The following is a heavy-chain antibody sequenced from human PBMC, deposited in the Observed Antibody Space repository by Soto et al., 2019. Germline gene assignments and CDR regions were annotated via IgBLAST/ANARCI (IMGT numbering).Heavy chain of an antibody. CDR3: AREELVGATSVDY. V-gene: IGHV4-34*01. J-gene: IGHJ4*02. Sequence: SETLSLTCAVYGGSFSGYYWSWIRQPPGKGLEWIGEINHSGSTNYNPSLKSRVTISVDTSKNQFSLKLGSVTAADTAVYYCAREELVGATSVDYWGQGTLVTVSS. D-gene: IGHD1-26*01. CDR1: GGSFSGYY. CDR2: INHSGST.